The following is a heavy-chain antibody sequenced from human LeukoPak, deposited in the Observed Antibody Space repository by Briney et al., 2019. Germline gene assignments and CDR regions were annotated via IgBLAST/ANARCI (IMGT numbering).Heavy chain of an antibody. CDR2: IYHSGST. J-gene: IGHJ4*02. Sequence: SETLSLTCTVSGGSISSYYWSWIRQPPGKGLEWIGSIYHSGSTYYNPSLKSRVTISVDTSKNQFSLKLSSVTAADTAVYYCARLSGGDCYSFGYWGQGTLVTVSS. D-gene: IGHD2-21*02. CDR3: ARLSGGDCYSFGY. V-gene: IGHV4-59*04. CDR1: GGSISSYY.